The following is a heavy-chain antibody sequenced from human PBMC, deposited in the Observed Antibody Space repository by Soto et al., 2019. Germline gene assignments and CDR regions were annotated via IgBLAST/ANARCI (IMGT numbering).Heavy chain of an antibody. CDR3: ARPVVPAAKGGFFYYYMDV. D-gene: IGHD2-2*01. CDR2: ISSSGSTM. V-gene: IGHV3-11*01. Sequence: QAQLVESGGGLVKPGGSLRLSCAASGLTFSDYYMSWIRQAPGKGLEWVSYISSSGSTMSYADSVKGRFTISRDNAKKSLYLQMNSLRVDDTAIYYCARPVVPAAKGGFFYYYMDVWGKGTTVTVSS. J-gene: IGHJ6*03. CDR1: GLTFSDYY.